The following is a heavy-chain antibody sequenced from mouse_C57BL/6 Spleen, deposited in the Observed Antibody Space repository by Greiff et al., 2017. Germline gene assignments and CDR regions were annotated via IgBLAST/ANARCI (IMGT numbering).Heavy chain of an antibody. D-gene: IGHD3-1*01. V-gene: IGHV1-4*01. CDR2: INPSSGYT. Sequence: QVQLQQSGAELARPGASVKMSCKASGYTFTSYTMHWVKQRPGQGLEWIGYINPSSGYTKYNQKFKDKATLTADKSSSTAYMQLSSLTSEDSAVYYCARSGEADYFDYWGQGTTLTVSS. CDR1: GYTFTSYT. CDR3: ARSGEADYFDY. J-gene: IGHJ2*01.